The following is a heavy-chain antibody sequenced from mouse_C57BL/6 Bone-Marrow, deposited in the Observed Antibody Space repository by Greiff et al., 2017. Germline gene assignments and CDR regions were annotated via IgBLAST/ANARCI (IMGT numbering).Heavy chain of an antibody. D-gene: IGHD5-1*01. CDR1: GFTFSSYG. Sequence: EVQVVESVGDLVKPGGSLKLSCAASGFTFSSYGMSWVRQTPDKRLEWVATISSGGGYTKYPASVQGRFTISRDPAKNTLYLQMSTLKSDDTARYCCANPYLFDYWGPGTTLTVSS. V-gene: IGHV5-6*01. CDR2: ISSGGGYT. CDR3: ANPYLFDY. J-gene: IGHJ2*01.